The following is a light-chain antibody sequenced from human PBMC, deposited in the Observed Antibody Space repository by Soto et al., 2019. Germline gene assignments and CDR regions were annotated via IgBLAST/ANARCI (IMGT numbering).Light chain of an antibody. J-gene: IGLJ1*01. CDR1: SSNVGGNP. V-gene: IGLV1-44*01. CDR2: TNT. Sequence: SVLTQPPSASGTPGQRVTISCSGSSSNVGGNPVNWYQHVPTTAPKLLIYTNTQRPSGVPDRFSGSKSGTSASLAISGLQSEDEADYCCASWDDSLNGPVFGTGTKLTVL. CDR3: ASWDDSLNGPV.